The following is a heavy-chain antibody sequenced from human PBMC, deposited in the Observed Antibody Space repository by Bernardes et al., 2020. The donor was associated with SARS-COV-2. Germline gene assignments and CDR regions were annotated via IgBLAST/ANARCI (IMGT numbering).Heavy chain of an antibody. CDR2: MRSKAKGYAT. V-gene: IGHV3-73*01. D-gene: IGHD4-17*01. Sequence: GGSLRLSCAASGFNFSGSAIQWVRQAPGKGLEWVGRMRSKAKGYATTYLASGRGRFIIARDESTYTAYLQIKSLKIEDTAVYYCTGDYLYWGQGTLVTVSS. J-gene: IGHJ4*02. CDR3: TGDYLY. CDR1: GFNFSGSA.